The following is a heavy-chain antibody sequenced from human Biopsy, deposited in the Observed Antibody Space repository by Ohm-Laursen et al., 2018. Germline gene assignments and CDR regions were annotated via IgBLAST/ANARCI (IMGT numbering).Heavy chain of an antibody. Sequence: SLRLSCAATGFTFSSYGMHWVRQAPGKGLEWVAFIWYDGFNRYYADSVKGRSTISRDNSKNTLDLQMNSLRAEDTAVYYCATSTMVRSSGHASDIWGQGTVVTVS. CDR2: IWYDGFNR. D-gene: IGHD3-10*01. CDR1: GFTFSSYG. CDR3: ATSTMVRSSGHASDI. J-gene: IGHJ3*02. V-gene: IGHV3-33*01.